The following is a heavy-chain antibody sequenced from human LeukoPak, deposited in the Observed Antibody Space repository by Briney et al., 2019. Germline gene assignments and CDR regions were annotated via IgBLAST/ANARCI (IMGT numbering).Heavy chain of an antibody. CDR1: GFTFSSYA. D-gene: IGHD2-15*01. CDR3: AKARYCSGGSRSAFDY. J-gene: IGHJ4*02. CDR2: ISGSGGST. Sequence: PGGSLRLSCAASGFTFSSYAMSWVRQAPGKGLEWVSAISGSGGSTYYADSVKGRFTISRDNSKNTLYLQMNSLRAEDTAVYYCAKARYCSGGSRSAFDYWGQGTLVTVSS. V-gene: IGHV3-23*01.